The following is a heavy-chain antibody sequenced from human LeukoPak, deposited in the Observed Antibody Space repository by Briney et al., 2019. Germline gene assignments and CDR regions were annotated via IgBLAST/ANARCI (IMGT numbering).Heavy chain of an antibody. CDR3: ARGRYSGYGVDY. V-gene: IGHV3-74*01. D-gene: IGHD5-12*01. Sequence: GGALIPYCAGSGFIFRSYWMHWVRPAPGKGLVWVSRINCDGSSTRYADSVKGRFTISRDNAKNTLYLQMNSLRAEDTSVYYCARGRYSGYGVDYWGQGTLVTVSS. J-gene: IGHJ4*02. CDR2: INCDGSST. CDR1: GFIFRSYW.